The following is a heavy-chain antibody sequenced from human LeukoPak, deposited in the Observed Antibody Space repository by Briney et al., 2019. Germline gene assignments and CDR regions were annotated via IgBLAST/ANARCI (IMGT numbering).Heavy chain of an antibody. CDR3: ARDRMCGGDCYSDYFDY. D-gene: IGHD2-21*02. Sequence: EASVKVSCKASGYTFTSYDINWVRQATGQGLEWMGWMNPNSGNTGYAQKFQGRVTMTRDTSISTAYMELSRLRSDDTAVYYCARDRMCGGDCYSDYFDYWGQGTLVTVSS. CDR2: MNPNSGNT. V-gene: IGHV1-8*01. J-gene: IGHJ4*02. CDR1: GYTFTSYD.